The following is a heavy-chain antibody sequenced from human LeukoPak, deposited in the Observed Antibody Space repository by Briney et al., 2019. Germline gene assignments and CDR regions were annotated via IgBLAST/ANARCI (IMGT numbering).Heavy chain of an antibody. CDR3: ARDLGIAAAVTDWFDP. V-gene: IGHV1-69*05. J-gene: IGHJ5*02. Sequence: PVVSVKVSYKASGGTFSNYAIIWLRQAPGQGLEGMGGMIPIFGTANYAQKFQGRVTLTTVEFTSTAYMELSSLRSEDTAVYYCARDLGIAAAVTDWFDPWGQGTLVTVSS. CDR2: MIPIFGTA. D-gene: IGHD6-13*01. CDR1: GGTFSNYA.